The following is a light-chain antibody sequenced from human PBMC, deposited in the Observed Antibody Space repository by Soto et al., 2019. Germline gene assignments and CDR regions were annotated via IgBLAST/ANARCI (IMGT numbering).Light chain of an antibody. CDR3: QQYSSSPLT. CDR1: QSVSNSY. J-gene: IGKJ4*01. CDR2: GVS. V-gene: IGKV3-20*01. Sequence: DIVMTQSPATLSVSPGERATLSCRASQSVSNSYLAWYQQKPGQAPRLLIYGVSSRATGIPDRFSGSGSGTDFTLTITRLEPEDFAVYYCQQYSSSPLTFGGGTKVDIK.